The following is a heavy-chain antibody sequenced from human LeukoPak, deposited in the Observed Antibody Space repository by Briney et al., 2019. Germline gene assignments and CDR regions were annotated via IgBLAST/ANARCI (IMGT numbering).Heavy chain of an antibody. D-gene: IGHD6-6*01. CDR2: ISAYNGNT. CDR3: ARDVAARSGCMDL. J-gene: IGHJ6*03. Sequence: ASVKVSCTASGYTFTSYGISWVPQAPGRGLEWMGGISAYNGNTNYAQKLQGRVTMTTDTSTSTAYMELRSLRSDDTAVYYCARDVAARSGCMDLWGKGTTVTVSS. V-gene: IGHV1-18*01. CDR1: GYTFTSYG.